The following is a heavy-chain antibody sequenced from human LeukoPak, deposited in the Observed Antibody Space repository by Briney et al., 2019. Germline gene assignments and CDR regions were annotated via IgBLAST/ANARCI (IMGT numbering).Heavy chain of an antibody. CDR1: GFSFSAYI. V-gene: IGHV3-21*01. CDR3: AKDGGIAVAGTFDY. CDR2: ISSNSNYI. Sequence: GGSLRLSCAASGFSFSAYIMNWVRQAPGRGLEWVSSISSNSNYIYYADSVRGRFTISRDNSKNSLFLQMNSLRAEDTAVYYCAKDGGIAVAGTFDYWGQGTLVTVSS. D-gene: IGHD6-19*01. J-gene: IGHJ4*02.